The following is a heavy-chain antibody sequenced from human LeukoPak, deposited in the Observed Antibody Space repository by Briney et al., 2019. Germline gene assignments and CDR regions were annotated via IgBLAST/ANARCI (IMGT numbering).Heavy chain of an antibody. CDR3: ARRDQYVSSDY. CDR2: IFRSGTT. D-gene: IGHD3-16*01. Sequence: SETLSLTCAVYGGSISTSHWWTWVRQPPGKGLEWIGEIFRSGTTYYNPSLKSRVTISVDTSKKQFSLKLTSVTAADTAVYYCARRDQYVSSDYWGQGTLVTVSS. CDR1: GGSISTSHW. J-gene: IGHJ4*02. V-gene: IGHV4-4*02.